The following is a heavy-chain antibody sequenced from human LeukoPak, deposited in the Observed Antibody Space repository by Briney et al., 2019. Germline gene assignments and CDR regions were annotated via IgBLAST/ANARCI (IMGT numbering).Heavy chain of an antibody. CDR3: ARHSGYVLTNTFFDY. J-gene: IGHJ4*02. CDR2: IYYSGST. CDR1: GGSISSSSYY. D-gene: IGHD5-12*01. V-gene: IGHV4-39*01. Sequence: PSETLSPTCTVSGGSISSSSYYWGWIRQPPGKGLEWIGSIYYSGSTYYNPSLKSRVTISVDTSKNQFSLKLSSVTAADTAVYYCARHSGYVLTNTFFDYWGQGTLVTVSS.